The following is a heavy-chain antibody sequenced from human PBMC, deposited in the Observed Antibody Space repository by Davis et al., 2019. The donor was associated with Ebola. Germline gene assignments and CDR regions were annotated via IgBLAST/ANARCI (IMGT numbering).Heavy chain of an antibody. Sequence: GESLKISCAASGFTFSSYAMLWVRQAPGKGLVWVSRINSDGSSTSYADSVKGRFTISRDNAKNTLYVQMNSLRAEDTAVYYCARHNVDTALDVWGQGTTVTVSS. CDR2: INSDGSST. CDR3: ARHNVDTALDV. V-gene: IGHV3-74*01. J-gene: IGHJ6*02. D-gene: IGHD5-18*01. CDR1: GFTFSSYA.